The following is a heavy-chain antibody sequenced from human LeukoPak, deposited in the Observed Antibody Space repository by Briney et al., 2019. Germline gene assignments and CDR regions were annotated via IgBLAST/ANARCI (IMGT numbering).Heavy chain of an antibody. J-gene: IGHJ4*02. CDR1: GFAISNYW. Sequence: PGGSLRLSCAASGFAISNYWMHWVRQTPGKGLVWVSYINNDGSGTTYADSVKGRFTISRDNSKNTLYLQMNSLRAEDTAVYYCAKGAELWFDFGYWGQGTLVTVSS. V-gene: IGHV3-74*01. CDR2: INNDGSGT. D-gene: IGHD3-10*01. CDR3: AKGAELWFDFGY.